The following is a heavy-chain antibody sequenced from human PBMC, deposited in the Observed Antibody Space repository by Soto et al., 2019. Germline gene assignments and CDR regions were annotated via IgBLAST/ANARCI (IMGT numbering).Heavy chain of an antibody. CDR1: GFTFSSYA. D-gene: IGHD6-13*01. J-gene: IGHJ6*03. V-gene: IGHV3-64*01. Sequence: GGSLRLSCAASGFTFSSYAIHWVRQAPGKGLEYVSGISSYGDSTYYGNSVKGRFTISRDNSKNTLYLQMGSLRAEDMAVYFCAREFGGFIAAAGDYFYYMDVWGKGTTVTVSS. CDR3: AREFGGFIAAAGDYFYYMDV. CDR2: ISSYGDST.